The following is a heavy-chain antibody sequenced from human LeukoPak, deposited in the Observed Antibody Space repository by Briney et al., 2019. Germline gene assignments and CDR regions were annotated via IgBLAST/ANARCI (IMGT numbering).Heavy chain of an antibody. CDR2: IWYDGSNK. D-gene: IGHD2-15*01. CDR3: ARLGARGYVGSRYYYYGMDV. J-gene: IGHJ6*02. Sequence: PGRSLRLSCAASGFTFSSYGMHWVRQAPGKGLEWVAVIWYDGSNKYYADSVKGRFTISRDNSKNTLYLQMNSLRAEDTAVFYCARLGARGYVGSRYYYYGMDVWGQGTTVTVSS. CDR1: GFTFSSYG. V-gene: IGHV3-33*01.